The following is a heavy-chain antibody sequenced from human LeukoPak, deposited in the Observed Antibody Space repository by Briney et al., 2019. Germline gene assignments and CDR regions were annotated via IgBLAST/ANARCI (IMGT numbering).Heavy chain of an antibody. CDR3: AKDEGFDYYMDV. CDR1: GFTFSSYG. J-gene: IGHJ6*03. D-gene: IGHD3-10*01. V-gene: IGHV3-33*06. CDR2: IWYDGSNK. Sequence: PGRSLRLSCAASGFTFSSYGMHWVRQAPGKGLEWVAAIWYDGSNKYYADSVKGRFTISRDNSKNTLYLQMNSLRAEDTAVYYCAKDEGFDYYMDVWGKGTTVTVSS.